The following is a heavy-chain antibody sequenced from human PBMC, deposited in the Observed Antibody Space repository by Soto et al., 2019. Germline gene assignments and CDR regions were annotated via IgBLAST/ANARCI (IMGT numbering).Heavy chain of an antibody. J-gene: IGHJ4*02. Sequence: ASVKVSCKASGYTFTSYGISWVRQAPGQGLEWMGWISAYNGNTNYAQKLQGRVTMTTDTSTSTAYMELRSLRSDDTAVYYCARGCSGGSCYPIHDVNFDYWGQGTLVTVSS. D-gene: IGHD2-15*01. CDR3: ARGCSGGSCYPIHDVNFDY. CDR1: GYTFTSYG. CDR2: ISAYNGNT. V-gene: IGHV1-18*01.